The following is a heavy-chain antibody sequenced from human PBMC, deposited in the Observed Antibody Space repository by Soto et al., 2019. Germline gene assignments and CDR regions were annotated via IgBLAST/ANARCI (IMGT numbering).Heavy chain of an antibody. V-gene: IGHV3-11*06. J-gene: IGHJ6*02. CDR2: ISSSSSYT. CDR1: GFTFSDYY. CDR3: ARDYSYCTNGVCLSPTLGMDV. D-gene: IGHD2-8*01. Sequence: GGSLRLSCAASGFTFSDYYMSWIRQAPGKGLEWVSYISSSSSYTNYADSVKGRFTISRDNAKNSLYLQMNSLRAEDTAVYYCARDYSYCTNGVCLSPTLGMDVWGQGTTVTVSS.